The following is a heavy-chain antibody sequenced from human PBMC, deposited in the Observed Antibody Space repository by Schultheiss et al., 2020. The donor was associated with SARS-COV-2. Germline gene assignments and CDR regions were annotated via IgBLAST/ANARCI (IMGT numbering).Heavy chain of an antibody. CDR1: GFTFSDYY. CDR2: IGGGRGDR. D-gene: IGHD2-15*01. J-gene: IGHJ4*02. CDR3: AKDRVGLDY. Sequence: GGSLRLSCAASGFTFSDYYMSWIRQAPGKGLEWVSGIGGGRGDRYYADSVRGRFTISRDNSKNTLYLQMNSLRAEDTAVYYCAKDRVGLDYWGQGTLVTVSS. V-gene: IGHV3-23*01.